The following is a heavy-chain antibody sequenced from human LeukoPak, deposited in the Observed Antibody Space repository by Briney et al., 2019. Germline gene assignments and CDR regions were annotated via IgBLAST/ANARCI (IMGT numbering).Heavy chain of an antibody. CDR3: ANLGGQGLAPNDY. V-gene: IGHV3-23*01. Sequence: PGGSLRLSCAASGFTFSSYAMSWVRQAPGKGLEWVSIISGSGGSTHYADSVKGRFIISRDRSQNTLYLQMNSLRAEDTAIYYCANLGGQGLAPNDYWGQGSLVTVSS. CDR1: GFTFSSYA. J-gene: IGHJ4*02. D-gene: IGHD6-19*01. CDR2: ISGSGGST.